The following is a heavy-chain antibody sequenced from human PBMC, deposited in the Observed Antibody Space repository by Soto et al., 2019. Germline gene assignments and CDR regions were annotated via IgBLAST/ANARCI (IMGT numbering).Heavy chain of an antibody. V-gene: IGHV3-30*18. CDR3: AKVGGRYYYDSSGYPNHYYGMDV. CDR2: ISYDGSNK. J-gene: IGHJ6*02. Sequence: SLRLSCAASGFTFSSYGMHWVRQAPGKGLEWVAVISYDGSNKYYADSVKGRFTISRDNSKNTLYLQMNSLRAEDTAVYYCAKVGGRYYYDSSGYPNHYYGMDVWGQGTTVTVSS. D-gene: IGHD3-22*01. CDR1: GFTFSSYG.